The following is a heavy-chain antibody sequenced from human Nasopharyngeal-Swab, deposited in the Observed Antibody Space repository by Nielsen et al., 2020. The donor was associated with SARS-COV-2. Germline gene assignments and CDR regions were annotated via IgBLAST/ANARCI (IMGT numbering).Heavy chain of an antibody. Sequence: ESLNISCAASGFTFSSYAISWVRQAPGKGLELVSIIRGSGDTTYYADSVNDRFTISRDNAKNSLYLQMNSLRAEDTAVYYCARDGLDYDFWSAYFMDVWGQGTTVTVSS. CDR2: IRGSGDTT. J-gene: IGHJ6*02. V-gene: IGHV3-23*01. D-gene: IGHD3-3*01. CDR1: GFTFSSYA. CDR3: ARDGLDYDFWSAYFMDV.